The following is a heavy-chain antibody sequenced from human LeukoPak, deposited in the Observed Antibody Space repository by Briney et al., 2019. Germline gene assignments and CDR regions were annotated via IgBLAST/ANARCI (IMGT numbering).Heavy chain of an antibody. J-gene: IGHJ6*03. CDR2: INHSGNT. CDR3: ARALPSQNRFRELYGRPYYLYYYMDV. V-gene: IGHV4-34*01. D-gene: IGHD3-10*01. Sequence: SETLSLTCSVSGGSISGYYWSWIRQPPGKGLEWIGEINHSGNTNYNPSLKSRVSISVETSKNQFSLMLRSVTAADTAVYYRARALPSQNRFRELYGRPYYLYYYMDVWAKGTTVTVSS. CDR1: GGSISGYY.